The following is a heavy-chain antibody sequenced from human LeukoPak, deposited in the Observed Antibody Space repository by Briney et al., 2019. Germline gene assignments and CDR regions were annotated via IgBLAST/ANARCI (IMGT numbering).Heavy chain of an antibody. Sequence: GGSLRLSCAASGFSFSTYWMHWVRQAPGKGLVWVSHIKSDGSSTYYADSVKGRFTISRDNAKNTLYLQMNSLRAEDTAVYYCARDRGYTQDYWGQGTLVIVSS. D-gene: IGHD5-12*01. J-gene: IGHJ4*02. CDR2: IKSDGSST. CDR1: GFSFSTYW. V-gene: IGHV3-74*01. CDR3: ARDRGYTQDY.